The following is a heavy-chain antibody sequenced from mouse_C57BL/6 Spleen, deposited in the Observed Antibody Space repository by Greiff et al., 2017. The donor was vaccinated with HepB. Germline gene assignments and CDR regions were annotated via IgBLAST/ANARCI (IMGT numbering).Heavy chain of an antibody. CDR3: ARPTMSTTGRLYYYAMDY. V-gene: IGHV5-17*01. D-gene: IGHD2-4*01. J-gene: IGHJ4*01. Sequence: EVKVVESGGGLVKPGGSLKLSCAASGFTFSDYGMHWVRQAPEKGLEWVAYISSGSSTIYYADTVKGRITISRDNAQNTLFLQMTSLRSEDTAMYYCARPTMSTTGRLYYYAMDYWGQGTSVTVSS. CDR1: GFTFSDYG. CDR2: ISSGSSTI.